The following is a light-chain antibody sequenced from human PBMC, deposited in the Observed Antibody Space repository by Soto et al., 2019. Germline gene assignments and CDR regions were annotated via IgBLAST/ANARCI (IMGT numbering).Light chain of an antibody. CDR3: QYYGGSFI. J-gene: IGKJ3*01. CDR2: NTS. V-gene: IGKV3-20*01. CDR1: QSINSKS. Sequence: EIVLTQSPGTLSLSPGEGATVSCRVSQSINSKSLVWYQRKFGQAPSLLIDNTSTRDTGIPDRFSGSGSGTDFAISISGLEPEDFAVYYCQYYGGSFIFGPGTEVDFK.